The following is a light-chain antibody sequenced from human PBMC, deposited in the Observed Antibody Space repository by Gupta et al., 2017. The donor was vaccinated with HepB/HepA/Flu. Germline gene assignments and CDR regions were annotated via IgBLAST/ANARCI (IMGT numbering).Light chain of an antibody. Sequence: QSALTQPASVSGSHGPSITISCNGTSSDVGGYNYVSWYQQHPGKAPKLMIYDVSNRPSGVSNRFSGSKSGNTASLTISGLQAEDEADYYCSSYTCSSTLVVFGGGTKLTVL. J-gene: IGLJ2*01. CDR1: SSDVGGYNY. V-gene: IGLV2-14*01. CDR3: SSYTCSSTLVV. CDR2: DVS.